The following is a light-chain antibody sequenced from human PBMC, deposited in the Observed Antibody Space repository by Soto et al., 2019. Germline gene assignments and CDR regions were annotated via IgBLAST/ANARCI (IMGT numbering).Light chain of an antibody. Sequence: QSVLTQPPSASGTPGQRVTISCSGGSSNIGNNYVYWYLQLPGTAPKLLIYRNDQRPSGVPDRFSASKSAASASLAISGLRSEDEGDYHCATWYDSLTAWVFGGGTKLTVL. V-gene: IGLV1-47*01. J-gene: IGLJ3*02. CDR1: SSNIGNNY. CDR2: RND. CDR3: ATWYDSLTAWV.